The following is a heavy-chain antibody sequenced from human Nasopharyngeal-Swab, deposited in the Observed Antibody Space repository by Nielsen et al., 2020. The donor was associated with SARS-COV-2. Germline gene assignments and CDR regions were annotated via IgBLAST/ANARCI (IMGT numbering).Heavy chain of an antibody. V-gene: IGHV4-59*01. Sequence: RQAPGKELEWIGYIYYSGSTNYNPSLKSRVTISVDTSKNQFSLKLSSVTAADTAVYYCARGGPGLELFSRFDPWGQGTLVTVSS. CDR3: ARGGPGLELFSRFDP. CDR2: IYYSGST. J-gene: IGHJ5*02. D-gene: IGHD1-7*01.